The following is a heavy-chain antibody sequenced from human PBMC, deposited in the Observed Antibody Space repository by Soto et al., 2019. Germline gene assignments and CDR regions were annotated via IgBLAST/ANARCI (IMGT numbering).Heavy chain of an antibody. J-gene: IGHJ4*01. CDR3: ARDQFDSYGPKGGLDY. D-gene: IGHD5-18*01. V-gene: IGHV1-46*01. CDR2: IYPGGVNI. Sequence: ASVKVSCKAIGYSVTSHYMHWVRQAPGQGLEWMGTIYPGGVNIGYAQKFKGRVTMTKDTSTSTVYMELNSLTSEDTAVYYCARDQFDSYGPKGGLDYWG. CDR1: GYSVTSHY.